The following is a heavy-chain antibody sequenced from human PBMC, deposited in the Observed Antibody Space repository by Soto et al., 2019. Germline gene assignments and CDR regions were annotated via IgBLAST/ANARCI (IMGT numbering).Heavy chain of an antibody. V-gene: IGHV4-59*01. CDR3: AREGIASVRGAGWFDP. CDR2: IDHSGST. J-gene: IGHJ5*02. CDR1: GGSISSYY. Sequence: PSETLSLTCTVSGGSISSYYWSWIRQPPGKGLEWIGYIDHSGSTIYNPSLKSRVTMSVGTSKNQFSLKLNSVTAADTAVYYCAREGIASVRGAGWFDPWGQGTLVTVSS. D-gene: IGHD6-13*01.